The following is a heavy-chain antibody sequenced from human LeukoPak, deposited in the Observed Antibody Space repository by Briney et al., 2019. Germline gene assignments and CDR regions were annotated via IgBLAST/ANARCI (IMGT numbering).Heavy chain of an antibody. Sequence: ASVKVSCKASGYTFTGYYMHWVRQAPGQGLEWMGWINPNSGGTNYAQKFQGRVTMTRDTSISTAYMELRSLRSDDTAVYYCARAYVDTVMGFDYWGQGTLVTVSS. CDR1: GYTFTGYY. CDR2: INPNSGGT. CDR3: ARAYVDTVMGFDY. J-gene: IGHJ4*02. V-gene: IGHV1-2*02. D-gene: IGHD5-18*01.